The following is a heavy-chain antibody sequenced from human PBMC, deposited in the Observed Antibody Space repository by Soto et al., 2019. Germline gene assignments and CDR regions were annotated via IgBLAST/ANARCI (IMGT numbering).Heavy chain of an antibody. CDR3: ARGGVQYQLLNHHPQKYYFDY. J-gene: IGHJ4*02. D-gene: IGHD2-2*02. V-gene: IGHV4-34*01. CDR1: GGSFSGYY. Sequence: SETLSLTCAVYGGSFSGYYWSWIRQPPGKGLEWIGEINHSGSTNYNPSLKSRVTISVDTSKNQFSLKLSSVTAADTAVYYCARGGVQYQLLNHHPQKYYFDYWGQGTLVTVSS. CDR2: INHSGST.